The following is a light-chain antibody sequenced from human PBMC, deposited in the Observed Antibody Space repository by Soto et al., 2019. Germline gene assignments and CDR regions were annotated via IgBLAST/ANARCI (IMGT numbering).Light chain of an antibody. CDR3: QHYGGMWA. CDR2: DAS. Sequence: DIPMTLSPSTLPACVGDRVTITYRASQSITNRLAWYQHKPGKAPKVLIYDASNLEYGFPRRFSGSGFGTEFIPTISSLQPDDFATYCCQHYGGMWAFGQG. CDR1: QSITNR. J-gene: IGKJ1*01. V-gene: IGKV1-5*01.